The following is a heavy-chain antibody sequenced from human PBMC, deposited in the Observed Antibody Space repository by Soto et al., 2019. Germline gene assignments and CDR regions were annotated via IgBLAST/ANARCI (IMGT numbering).Heavy chain of an antibody. CDR3: ARGHDYGGKFDY. D-gene: IGHD4-17*01. CDR1: GLTFSSYA. J-gene: IGHJ4*02. V-gene: IGHV3-30-3*01. CDR2: ISYDGSNK. Sequence: QVQLVESGGGVVQPGRSLRLSCAASGLTFSSYAMHWVRQAPGKGLEWVAVISYDGSNKYYADSVKGRFTISRDNSKNTLYLQMNSLRAEDTAVYYCARGHDYGGKFDYWGQGTLVTVSS.